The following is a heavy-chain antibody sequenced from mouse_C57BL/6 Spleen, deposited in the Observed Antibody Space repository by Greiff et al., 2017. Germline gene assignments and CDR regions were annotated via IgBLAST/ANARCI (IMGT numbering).Heavy chain of an antibody. CDR1: GYTFTSYW. D-gene: IGHD3-3*01. J-gene: IGHJ2*01. CDR3: AREGARGRGYFDY. Sequence: QVQLKQPGAELVRPGSSVKLSCKASGYTFTSYWMDWVKQRPGQGLEWIGNIYPSDSETHYNQKFKDKATLTVDKSSSTAYMQLSSLTSEDSAVYYCAREGARGRGYFDYWGQGTTLTVSS. V-gene: IGHV1-61*01. CDR2: IYPSDSET.